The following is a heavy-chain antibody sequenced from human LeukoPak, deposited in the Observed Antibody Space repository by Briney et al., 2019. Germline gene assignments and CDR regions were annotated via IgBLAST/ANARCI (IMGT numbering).Heavy chain of an antibody. V-gene: IGHV3-30*19. CDR2: ISYDGSNK. D-gene: IGHD4-17*01. CDR1: GFTFSSYG. CDR3: AREDQDYGDLLPPNWFDP. J-gene: IGHJ5*02. Sequence: QSGGSLRLSCAASGFTFSSYGMHWVRQAPGKGLEWVAVISYDGSNKYYADSVKGRFTISRDNSKNTLYLQMNSLRAEDTAVYYCAREDQDYGDLLPPNWFDPWGQGTLVTVSS.